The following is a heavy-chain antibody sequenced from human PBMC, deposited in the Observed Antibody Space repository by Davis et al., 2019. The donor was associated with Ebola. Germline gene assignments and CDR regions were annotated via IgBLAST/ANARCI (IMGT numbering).Heavy chain of an antibody. D-gene: IGHD6-19*01. Sequence: GESLKISCAASEFTFSMYAMHWVRQAPGKGLEWVAVISYDGSNKYYADSVKGRFTISRDNSKNTLYLQMNSLRAEDTAVYYCARGSSGIAVPFRYWGQGTLVTVSS. CDR3: ARGSSGIAVPFRY. CDR1: EFTFSMYA. CDR2: ISYDGSNK. V-gene: IGHV3-30-3*01. J-gene: IGHJ4*02.